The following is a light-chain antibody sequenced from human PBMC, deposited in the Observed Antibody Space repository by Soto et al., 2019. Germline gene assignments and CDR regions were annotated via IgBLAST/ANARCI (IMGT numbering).Light chain of an antibody. V-gene: IGLV1-44*01. CDR2: STN. CDR3: AAWDDSLNGEVV. Sequence: QSVLTQLPSASGTPGQRVTISCSGSSSNIGSNSVNWYQQLPGTAPKLLIYSTNQRPSGVPDRFSGSKSDTSASLAISGLQSEDEADYYCAAWDDSLNGEVVFGGGTQLTVL. CDR1: SSNIGSNS. J-gene: IGLJ2*01.